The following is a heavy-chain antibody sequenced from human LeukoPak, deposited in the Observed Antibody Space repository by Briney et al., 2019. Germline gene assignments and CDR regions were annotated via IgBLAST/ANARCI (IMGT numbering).Heavy chain of an antibody. V-gene: IGHV4-59*01. Sequence: MPSETLSLTCAVSGGSISSYYWNWIRQPPGKGLEWIGYIYFSGATNYNPSLKSRATISVDTSKNQFSLKLRSVTAADTAVYYCARVDTAMTDAFDIWGQGTMVTVSS. CDR2: IYFSGAT. D-gene: IGHD5-18*01. J-gene: IGHJ3*02. CDR1: GGSISSYY. CDR3: ARVDTAMTDAFDI.